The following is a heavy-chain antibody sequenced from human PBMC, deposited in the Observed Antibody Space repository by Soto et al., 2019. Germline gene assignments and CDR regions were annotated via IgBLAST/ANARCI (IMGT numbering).Heavy chain of an antibody. CDR2: ISASGGLK. D-gene: IGHD1-26*01. CDR3: AREVGAPSGWLDP. J-gene: IGHJ5*02. CDR1: GFTFTNYA. V-gene: IGHV3-23*01. Sequence: GGSLRLSCTASGFTFTNYAMTWVRQTPGKGLEWVSGISASGGLKYYADSVRGRFTVSRDNSKNILYLQMDNLRDEDTALYYCAREVGAPSGWLDPWGQGTQVTVSS.